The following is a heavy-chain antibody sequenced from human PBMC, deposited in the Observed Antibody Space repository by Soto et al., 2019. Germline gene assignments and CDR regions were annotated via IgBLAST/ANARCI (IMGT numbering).Heavy chain of an antibody. CDR1: GFTFTKFA. CDR2: IRGSGTTT. Sequence: GGSLRLSCVASGFTFTKFAMSWVRQTPGKGLEWVSSIRGSGTTTYYADSAKGRFAISRDNSKNTLYLQMNSLRTEDTATYYCAKDGGHSGYELASWGQATLVTFYS. D-gene: IGHD5-12*01. V-gene: IGHV3-23*01. J-gene: IGHJ4*02. CDR3: AKDGGHSGYELAS.